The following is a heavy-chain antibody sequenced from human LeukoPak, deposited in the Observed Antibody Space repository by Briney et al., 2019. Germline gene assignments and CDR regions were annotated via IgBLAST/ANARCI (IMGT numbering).Heavy chain of an antibody. CDR1: GFTFSSYW. CDR2: IYYSGST. CDR3: ARDVGDGYNSG. J-gene: IGHJ4*02. Sequence: GSLRLSCATSGFTFSSYWMSWIRQPPGKGLEWIGHIYYSGSTNFNPSLRSRVTISLDTSKNLFSLKLSSVTAADTAVYYCARDVGDGYNSGWGQGTLVTVSS. V-gene: IGHV4-59*01. D-gene: IGHD5-24*01.